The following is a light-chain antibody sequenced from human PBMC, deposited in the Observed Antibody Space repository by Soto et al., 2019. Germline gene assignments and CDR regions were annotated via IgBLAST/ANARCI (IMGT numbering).Light chain of an antibody. Sequence: EIVMTQSPATLSVSPGERATLSCRASQSVSSNLAWYQQKPGQAPRLLIYGASTRATGIPARFSGSGSGTEFTLTIRSLQTKDFAAYYCQQYNNWPPLTFGGGTKVEIK. CDR3: QQYNNWPPLT. CDR1: QSVSSN. V-gene: IGKV3-15*01. J-gene: IGKJ4*01. CDR2: GAS.